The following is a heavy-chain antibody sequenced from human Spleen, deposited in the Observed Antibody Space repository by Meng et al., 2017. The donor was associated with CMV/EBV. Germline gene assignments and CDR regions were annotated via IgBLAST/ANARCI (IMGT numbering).Heavy chain of an antibody. D-gene: IGHD6-13*01. CDR3: ARPYSSGWYDFLPFDV. Sequence: GESLKISCAASGFTFSSYSMNWVRQAPGKGLEWVSYISSSSSTIYYADSVKGRFTISRDNAKNSLYLQMNDLRPEDTAIYYCARPYSSGWYDFLPFDVWGQGTVVTVSS. CDR2: ISSSSSTI. CDR1: GFTFSSYS. V-gene: IGHV3-48*04. J-gene: IGHJ3*01.